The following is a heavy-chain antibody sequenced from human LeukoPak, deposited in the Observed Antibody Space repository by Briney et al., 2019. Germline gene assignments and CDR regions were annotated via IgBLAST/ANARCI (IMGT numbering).Heavy chain of an antibody. V-gene: IGHV3-7*01. J-gene: IGHJ4*02. CDR3: ARGPLGYCSVTSCSFDS. D-gene: IGHD2-2*01. Sequence: GGSLRLSCAASGFTFNSYWMSWVRQAPGKGLEWVANINQDGSENYYLDSVKGRFTISRDNAKNSLYLQMNSLRAEDTAIYYCARGPLGYCSVTSCSFDSWGQGTLVTVSS. CDR2: INQDGSEN. CDR1: GFTFNSYW.